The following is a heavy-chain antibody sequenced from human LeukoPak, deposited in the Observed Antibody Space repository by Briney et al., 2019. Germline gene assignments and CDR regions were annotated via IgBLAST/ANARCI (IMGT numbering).Heavy chain of an antibody. CDR3: ARLGGAYGDYVHFDY. V-gene: IGHV4-4*02. Sequence: SETLSLTCAVPGGSISSSNWWSWVRQPPGKGLEWIGEIYHSGSTNYNPSLKSRVTISVDTSKNQFSLKLSSVTAADTAVYYCARLGGAYGDYVHFDYWGQGTLVTVSS. CDR1: GGSISSSNW. CDR2: IYHSGST. D-gene: IGHD4-17*01. J-gene: IGHJ4*02.